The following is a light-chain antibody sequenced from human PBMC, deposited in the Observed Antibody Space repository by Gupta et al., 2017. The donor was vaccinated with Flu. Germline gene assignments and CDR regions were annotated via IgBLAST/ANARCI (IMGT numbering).Light chain of an antibody. CDR2: FCY. Sequence: DDVMIPSPPSLPVTPQGPASISCRSSQSLLHSNGYNYLDWYLQKPGQSPQLLIYFCYNRAAGVPDRFSGSGSCTDFTLKISRVEPEDVGVYYCKQGLRTPSNFGQGTKLEIK. V-gene: IGKV2-28*01. CDR3: KQGLRTPSN. CDR1: QSLLHSNGYNY. J-gene: IGKJ2*02.